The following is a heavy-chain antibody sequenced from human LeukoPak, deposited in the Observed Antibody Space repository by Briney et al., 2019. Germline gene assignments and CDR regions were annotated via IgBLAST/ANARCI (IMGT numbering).Heavy chain of an antibody. CDR1: GFTFDDSG. CDR3: ARGRGLGVTSTPVPFDY. V-gene: IGHV3-20*04. CDR2: INWTGGST. J-gene: IGHJ4*02. D-gene: IGHD2-21*02. Sequence: GGSLRLSCAAPGFTFDDSGMSWGRQAPGKGLEWVAGINWTGGSTGYADSVKGRFTISRDNAKNSLYLQMNSLRDEGTAFYYCARGRGLGVTSTPVPFDYWGQGILVTVSS.